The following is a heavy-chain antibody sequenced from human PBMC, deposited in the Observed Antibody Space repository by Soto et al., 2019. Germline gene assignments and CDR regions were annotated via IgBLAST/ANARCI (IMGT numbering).Heavy chain of an antibody. V-gene: IGHV4-30-2*01. Sequence: PSETLSLTCAVSGGSTSSGGYSWSWIRQPPGKGLEWIGYIYHSGGTYYNPSLKSRVTISVDRSKNQFSLKLSSVTAADTAVYYCARGLYDILTGHPNWFDPWGQGTLVTVSS. CDR3: ARGLYDILTGHPNWFDP. J-gene: IGHJ5*02. D-gene: IGHD3-9*01. CDR1: GGSTSSGGYS. CDR2: IYHSGGT.